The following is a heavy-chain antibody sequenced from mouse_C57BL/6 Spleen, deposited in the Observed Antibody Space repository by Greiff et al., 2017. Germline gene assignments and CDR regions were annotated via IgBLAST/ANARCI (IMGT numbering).Heavy chain of an antibody. CDR1: GYSITSGYY. Sequence: DVKLQESGPGLVKPSQSLSLTCSVTGYSITSGYYWNWIRQFPGNKLEWMGYISYDGSNNYNPSLKNRISITRDTSKNQFFLKLNSVTTEDTATYYCARPYDYHWYFDVWGTGTTVTVSS. CDR3: ARPYDYHWYFDV. V-gene: IGHV3-6*01. J-gene: IGHJ1*03. D-gene: IGHD2-4*01. CDR2: ISYDGSN.